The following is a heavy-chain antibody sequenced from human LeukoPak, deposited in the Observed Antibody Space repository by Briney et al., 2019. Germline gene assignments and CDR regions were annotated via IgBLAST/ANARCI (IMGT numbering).Heavy chain of an antibody. D-gene: IGHD1-26*01. Sequence: PGGSLRLSCAASAFTFDDYGMSWVRQAPGKGLEWVSGINWNGGSTGYADSVKGRFTISRDNAKNSLFLQMNSLRAEDTAVYYCAKGGIVHPFDYWGQGTLVTVSS. CDR1: AFTFDDYG. CDR3: AKGGIVHPFDY. J-gene: IGHJ4*02. CDR2: INWNGGST. V-gene: IGHV3-20*04.